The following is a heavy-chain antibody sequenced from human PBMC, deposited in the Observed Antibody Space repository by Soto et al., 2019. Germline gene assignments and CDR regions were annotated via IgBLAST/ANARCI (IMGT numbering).Heavy chain of an antibody. Sequence: SETLSLTCSVCSGYFKVARDFWTWIRQVPGKGLEWVGNLERSGTTSCNRALKSRLTVSRETSKNQSSLILNSVTAADTAFYYCSRDRSGYSSGRARHLDYWGQGT. V-gene: IGHV4-31*03. CDR3: SRDRSGYSSGRARHLDY. CDR1: SGYFKVARDF. D-gene: IGHD2-15*01. CDR2: LERSGTT. J-gene: IGHJ4*02.